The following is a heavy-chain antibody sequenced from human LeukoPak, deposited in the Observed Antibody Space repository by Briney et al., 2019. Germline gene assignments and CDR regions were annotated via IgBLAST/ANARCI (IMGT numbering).Heavy chain of an antibody. Sequence: SETLSLTCTVSGGSISSSSYYWGWIRQPPGKGLEWIGSIYYSGSTYYNPSLKSRVTISVDTSKNQFSLKLSSVTAADTAVYYCARADIVVVPAAIRAFDIWGQGTMVTVSS. CDR2: IYYSGST. CDR1: GGSISSSSYY. CDR3: ARADIVVVPAAIRAFDI. V-gene: IGHV4-39*07. D-gene: IGHD2-2*01. J-gene: IGHJ3*02.